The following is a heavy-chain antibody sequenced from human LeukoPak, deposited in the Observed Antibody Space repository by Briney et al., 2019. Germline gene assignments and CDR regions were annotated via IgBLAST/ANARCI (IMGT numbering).Heavy chain of an antibody. CDR3: ARPRYGIFDY. CDR2: IYHSGST. Sequence: PSETLSLTCTVSGYSISSGYYWGWIRQPPGKGLEWIGSIYHSGSTYYNPSLKSRVTISVDTSKNQFSLKLSSVTAADTAVYYCARPRYGIFDYWGQGTLVTVSS. D-gene: IGHD1-1*01. CDR1: GYSISSGYY. V-gene: IGHV4-38-2*02. J-gene: IGHJ4*02.